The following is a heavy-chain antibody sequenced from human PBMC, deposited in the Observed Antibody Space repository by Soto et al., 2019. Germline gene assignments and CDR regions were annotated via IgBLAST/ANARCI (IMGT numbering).Heavy chain of an antibody. CDR1: VFTFSSST. J-gene: IGHJ4*02. CDR3: ARDIGEMSAV. CDR2: ISSSSSYI. V-gene: IGHV3-21*06. Sequence: PWWSLRLSCTGSVFTFSSSTMTWVRQGPGKGLEWVSSISSSSSYIYFADSLKGRFTISRDNAKNSLYLQMNSLRAEDTAVYYCARDIGEMSAVWGQGTQVTVSS. D-gene: IGHD3-10*01.